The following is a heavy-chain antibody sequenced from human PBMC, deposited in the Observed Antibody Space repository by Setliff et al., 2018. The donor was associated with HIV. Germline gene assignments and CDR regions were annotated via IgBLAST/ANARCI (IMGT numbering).Heavy chain of an antibody. CDR2: IYYSGAT. V-gene: IGHV4-31*03. Sequence: TLSLTCTVSGDSISSCGYYWSWLRQLPGKGLEWIGYIYYSGATYYNPSLKNRVTISLDTSKSQFSLKLTSVTAADTALYYCASDRGAKGGYDYFGSWGQGTLVT. J-gene: IGHJ4*02. CDR3: ASDRGAKGGYDYFGS. D-gene: IGHD5-12*01. CDR1: GDSISSCGYY.